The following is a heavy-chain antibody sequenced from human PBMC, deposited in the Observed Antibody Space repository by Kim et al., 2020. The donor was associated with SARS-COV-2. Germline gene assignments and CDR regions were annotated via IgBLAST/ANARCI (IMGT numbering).Heavy chain of an antibody. D-gene: IGHD3-10*01. CDR2: ISAYNDKT. V-gene: IGHV1-18*04. CDR3: ARGRRLTTFVDYFYYGMDA. J-gene: IGHJ6*02. Sequence: ASVKVSCKASGYTFTNYGIIWVRQGPGQGLEWVGWISAYNDKTDSAQKFQGRVTITTDTSATTAFLELGNLRSDDTAVYYCARGRRLTTFVDYFYYGMDAWGQGTTVTVSS. CDR1: GYTFTNYG.